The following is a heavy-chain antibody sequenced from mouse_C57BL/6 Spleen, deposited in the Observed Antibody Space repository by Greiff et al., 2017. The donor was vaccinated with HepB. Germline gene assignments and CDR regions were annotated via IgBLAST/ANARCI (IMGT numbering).Heavy chain of an antibody. CDR2: INPSSGYT. V-gene: IGHV1-4*01. J-gene: IGHJ2*01. CDR1: GYTFTSYT. CDR3: AREGNYYGSSPYFDY. D-gene: IGHD1-1*01. Sequence: QVHVKQSGAELARPGASVKMSCKASGYTFTSYTMHWVKQRPGQGLEWIGYINPSSGYTKYNQKFKDKATLTADKSSSTAYMQLSSLTSEDSAVYYCAREGNYYGSSPYFDYWGQGTTLTVSS.